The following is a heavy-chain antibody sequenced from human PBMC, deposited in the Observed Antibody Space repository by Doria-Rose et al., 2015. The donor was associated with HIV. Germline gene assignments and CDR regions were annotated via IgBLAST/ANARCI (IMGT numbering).Heavy chain of an antibody. V-gene: IGHV4-31*02. CDR1: GSISSGGYY. Sequence: GSISSGGYYWSWIRQHPGKGLEWIGYIYFSGSTYFNPSLKSRVTISVDTPKNKFSLRLTSVTAADTAVYYCARVEDFYYMDVWGKGTTVTVSS. CDR2: IYFSGST. CDR3: ARVEDFYYMDV. J-gene: IGHJ6*03. D-gene: IGHD3-3*01.